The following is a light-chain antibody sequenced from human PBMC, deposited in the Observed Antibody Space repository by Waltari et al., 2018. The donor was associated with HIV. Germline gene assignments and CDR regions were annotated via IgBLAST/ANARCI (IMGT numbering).Light chain of an antibody. CDR3: SSFADRDGFYVV. J-gene: IGLJ2*01. CDR1: NSDIGSYDS. Sequence: QSALTQPPSASGSPGQSVTLSCTGSNSDIGSYDSVSWYQLHPGKAPRLVISEVTKRPSGVSDRFSGSKSANTAFLTVSALQAEDEADYYCSSFADRDGFYVVFGGGTRLTVL. CDR2: EVT. V-gene: IGLV2-8*01.